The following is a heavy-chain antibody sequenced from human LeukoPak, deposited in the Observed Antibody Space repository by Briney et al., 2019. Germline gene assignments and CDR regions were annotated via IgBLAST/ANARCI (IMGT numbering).Heavy chain of an antibody. J-gene: IGHJ2*01. D-gene: IGHD4-17*01. CDR3: AKDLGEDRYFDL. Sequence: GGSLRLSCAASGFTFDDYAMHWVRQAPGKGLEWVSLISGDGGSTYYADSVKGRFTISRDNSKNTLYLQMNSLRAEDTAVYYCAKDLGEDRYFDLWGRGTLVTVSS. CDR2: ISGDGGST. V-gene: IGHV3-43*02. CDR1: GFTFDDYA.